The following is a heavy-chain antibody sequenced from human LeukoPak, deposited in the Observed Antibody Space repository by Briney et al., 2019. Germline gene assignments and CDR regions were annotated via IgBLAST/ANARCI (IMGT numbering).Heavy chain of an antibody. V-gene: IGHV1-46*01. CDR3: ARDLIYGSGSYDY. D-gene: IGHD3-10*01. Sequence: ASVKVSCKASGYTFTSYYMHWVRQAPGQGLEWMGIINPSGGSTSYAQKFQGRVTITGDTSASTAYMELSSLRSEDTAVYYCARDLIYGSGSYDYWGQGTLVTVSS. CDR1: GYTFTSYY. J-gene: IGHJ4*02. CDR2: INPSGGST.